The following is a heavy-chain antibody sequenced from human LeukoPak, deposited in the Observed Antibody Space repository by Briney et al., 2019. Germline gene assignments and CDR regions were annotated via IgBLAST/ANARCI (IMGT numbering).Heavy chain of an antibody. V-gene: IGHV3-9*01. Sequence: GRSLRLSCAASGFTFDDYAMHWVRQAPGKGLEWVSGISWNSGSIGYADSVKGRFTISRDNAKNSLYLQMNSLRAEDTALYYCAKDVYSSSSFEYFQRWGQGTLVTVSS. J-gene: IGHJ1*01. CDR2: ISWNSGSI. D-gene: IGHD6-6*01. CDR1: GFTFDDYA. CDR3: AKDVYSSSSFEYFQR.